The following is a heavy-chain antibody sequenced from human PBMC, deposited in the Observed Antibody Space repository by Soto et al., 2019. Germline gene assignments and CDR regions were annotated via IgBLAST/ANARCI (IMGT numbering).Heavy chain of an antibody. CDR1: GFTFSSYA. D-gene: IGHD3-10*01. J-gene: IGHJ4*02. Sequence: GGSLRLSCAASGFTFSSYAMSWVRQAPGKGLEWVSAISGSGGSTYYADSVKGRFTISRDNSKNTLYLQMNSLRAEDTAVYYCAKGGSIRTGDTGDYFDYWGQGTLVTVSS. V-gene: IGHV3-23*01. CDR3: AKGGSIRTGDTGDYFDY. CDR2: ISGSGGST.